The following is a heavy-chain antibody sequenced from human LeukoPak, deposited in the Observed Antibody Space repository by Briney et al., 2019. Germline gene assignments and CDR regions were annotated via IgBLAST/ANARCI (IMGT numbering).Heavy chain of an antibody. J-gene: IGHJ5*02. CDR2: IIPIFGTA. D-gene: IGHD2-2*01. Sequence: SVKVSCKASGYTFTSYAMNWVRQAPGQGLEWMGVIIPIFGTANYAQKFQGRVTITADESTSTAYMELSSLRSEDTAVYYCARDCSSTSCYLIGFDPWGQGTLVTVSS. V-gene: IGHV1-69*13. CDR1: GYTFTSYA. CDR3: ARDCSSTSCYLIGFDP.